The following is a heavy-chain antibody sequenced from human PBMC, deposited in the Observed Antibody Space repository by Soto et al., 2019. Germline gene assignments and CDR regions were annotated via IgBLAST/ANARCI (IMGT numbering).Heavy chain of an antibody. CDR1: GGSISSGKYY. J-gene: IGHJ5*02. CDR3: ARLDVSGRYPHGFDP. Sequence: PSETLSLTCTVSGGSISSGKYYWSWIRQAPGKGLEWIGYIYFTGDTYYNPSLKSRLMLSRDTSKNQISLSLRSVTVADTAVYYCARLDVSGRYPHGFDPCGQGALVTVSS. V-gene: IGHV4-30-4*01. D-gene: IGHD2-15*01. CDR2: IYFTGDT.